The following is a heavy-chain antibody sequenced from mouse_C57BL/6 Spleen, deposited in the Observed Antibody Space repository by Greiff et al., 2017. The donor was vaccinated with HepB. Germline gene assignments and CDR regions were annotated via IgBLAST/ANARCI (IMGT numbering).Heavy chain of an antibody. CDR2: ISYSGST. CDR3: ARGQLRLRGFDY. CDR1: GYSITSDY. J-gene: IGHJ2*01. D-gene: IGHD3-2*02. Sequence: EVKVVESGPGLAKPSQTLSLTCSVTGYSITSDYWNWIRKFPGNKLEYMGYISYSGSTYYNPSLKSRISITRDTSKNQYYLQLNSVTTEETATYYCARGQLRLRGFDYWGQGTTLTVSS. V-gene: IGHV3-8*01.